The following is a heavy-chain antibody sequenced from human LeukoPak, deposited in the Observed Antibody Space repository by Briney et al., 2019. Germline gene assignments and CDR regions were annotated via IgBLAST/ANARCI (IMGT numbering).Heavy chain of an antibody. V-gene: IGHV4-34*01. CDR1: GFTVSSNY. CDR2: INHSGST. J-gene: IGHJ4*02. Sequence: GSLRLSCAASGFTVSSNYMSWIRQPPGKGLEWIGEINHSGSTNYNPSLKSRVTISVDTSKNQFSLKLSSVTAADTAVHYCARQVPFGYYYGSGSYIRSHFDYWGQGTLVTVSS. D-gene: IGHD3-10*01. CDR3: ARQVPFGYYYGSGSYIRSHFDY.